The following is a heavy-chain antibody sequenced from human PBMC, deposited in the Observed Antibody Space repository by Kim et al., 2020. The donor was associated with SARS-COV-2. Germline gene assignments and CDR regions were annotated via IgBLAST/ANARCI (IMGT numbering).Heavy chain of an antibody. D-gene: IGHD5-18*01. CDR1: GFTFSSYA. Sequence: GGSLRLSCAASGFTFSSYAMSWVRQAPGKGLEWVSAISGSGGSTYYADSVKGRFTISRDNSKNTLYLQMNSLRAEDTAVYYCAKDLRYSYALYYYYYGMDVWGEGTTVTVSS. CDR3: AKDLRYSYALYYYYYGMDV. CDR2: ISGSGGST. J-gene: IGHJ6*04. V-gene: IGHV3-23*01.